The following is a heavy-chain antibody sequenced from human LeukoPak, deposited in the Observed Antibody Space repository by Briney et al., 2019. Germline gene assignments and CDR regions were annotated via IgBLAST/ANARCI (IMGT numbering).Heavy chain of an antibody. CDR2: ISGSGGST. CDR1: GFTFSSYA. Sequence: GSLRLSCAASGFTFSSYAMSWVRQAPGKGLEWVSAISGSGGSTYYADSVKGRFTISTDNSTNTLYLQMNSLRADDTAVYYCAKEGVDYYDSSGYSHWGQGTLVTVSS. V-gene: IGHV3-23*01. J-gene: IGHJ4*02. D-gene: IGHD3-22*01. CDR3: AKEGVDYYDSSGYSH.